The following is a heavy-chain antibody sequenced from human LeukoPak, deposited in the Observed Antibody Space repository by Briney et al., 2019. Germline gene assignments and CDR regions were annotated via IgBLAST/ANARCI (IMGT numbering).Heavy chain of an antibody. Sequence: PGRSLRLFWAASGLTVSSNYMSSARQAAGEGLEWVSVISSGGSTYYADSVRGRFTISRDNSKNTLYLQMNSLRVEDTAVYYCAKYRRVTHSHFDFWGQGTLVTVSS. V-gene: IGHV3-66*01. J-gene: IGHJ4*02. D-gene: IGHD2/OR15-2a*01. CDR3: AKYRRVTHSHFDF. CDR1: GLTVSSNY. CDR2: ISSGGST.